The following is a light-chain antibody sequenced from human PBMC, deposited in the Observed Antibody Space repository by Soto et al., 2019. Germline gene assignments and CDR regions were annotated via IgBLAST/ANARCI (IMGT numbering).Light chain of an antibody. J-gene: IGKJ1*01. CDR3: QQYNSYET. Sequence: DIQMTQSPSSLSASVGDRVTITFQASQDISNYLNWYQQKPGKAPKLLIYDASSLESGVPSRFSGSGSGTEFTLTISSLQPDDFATYYCQQYNSYETFGQGTKVDVK. CDR2: DAS. CDR1: QDISNY. V-gene: IGKV1-5*01.